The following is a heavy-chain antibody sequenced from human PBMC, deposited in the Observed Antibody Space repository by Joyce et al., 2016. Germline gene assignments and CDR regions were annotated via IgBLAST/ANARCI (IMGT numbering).Heavy chain of an antibody. J-gene: IGHJ5*02. CDR2: INYSGST. Sequence: QVQLHQWGAGLLKPSETLSLSCAVSGGALSGHYWRGMRQTPGKGLEWIGEINYSGSTKYKVSLQSRVTISLDTAKNQFSLRLNSATAADTSVYYCARGGSGGNSLNWFDPWGQGTLVSVSS. V-gene: IGHV4-34*01. D-gene: IGHD4-23*01. CDR3: ARGGSGGNSLNWFDP. CDR1: GGALSGHY.